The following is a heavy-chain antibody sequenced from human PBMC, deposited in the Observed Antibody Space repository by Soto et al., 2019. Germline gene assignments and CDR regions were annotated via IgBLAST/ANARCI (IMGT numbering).Heavy chain of an antibody. Sequence: GGSLRLSCAASGFTFDDYAMHWVRQAPGKGLEWVSGISWNSGSIGYADSVKGRFTISRDNAKNSLYLQMNSLRAEDTALYYCAKDTAPYGGPIDYWGQGTLVTVSS. D-gene: IGHD4-17*01. J-gene: IGHJ4*02. CDR2: ISWNSGSI. CDR3: AKDTAPYGGPIDY. CDR1: GFTFDDYA. V-gene: IGHV3-9*01.